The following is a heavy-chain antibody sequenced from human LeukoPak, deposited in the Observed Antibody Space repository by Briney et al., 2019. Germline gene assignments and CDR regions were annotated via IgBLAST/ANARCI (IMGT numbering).Heavy chain of an antibody. Sequence: KPSETLSLTCTVSGGSISSYYWSWIRQPAGKGLEWIGRIYTSGSTNYNPSLMSRVTISVDTSKNQFSLKLSSVTAADTAVYYCARGATPPQGGKYFDYWGQGTLVTVSS. V-gene: IGHV4-4*07. CDR2: IYTSGST. CDR3: ARGATPPQGGKYFDY. J-gene: IGHJ4*02. CDR1: GGSISSYY. D-gene: IGHD5-12*01.